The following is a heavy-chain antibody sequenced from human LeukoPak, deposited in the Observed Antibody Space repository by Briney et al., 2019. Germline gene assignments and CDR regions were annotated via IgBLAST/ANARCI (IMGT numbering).Heavy chain of an antibody. CDR1: GFTFDDYA. CDR3: AKDNFMAVAGKGGFDY. D-gene: IGHD6-19*01. Sequence: GGSLRLSCAASGFTFDDYAMHWVRQAPGKGLEWVSGISWNSGSIGYADSVKGRFTISRDNAKNSLYLQMNSLRAEDTALYYCAKDNFMAVAGKGGFDYWRQGTLVTVSS. CDR2: ISWNSGSI. V-gene: IGHV3-9*01. J-gene: IGHJ4*02.